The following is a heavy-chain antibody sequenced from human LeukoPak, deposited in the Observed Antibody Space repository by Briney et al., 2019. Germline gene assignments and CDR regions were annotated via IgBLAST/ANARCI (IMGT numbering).Heavy chain of an antibody. Sequence: GGSPRLSCAASGFTFSNYWMSWVRQAPGKGLEWVSAISGSGGSTYYADSVKGRFTISRDNSKNTLYLQVNSLRAEDTAVYYCASPREGIDYWGQGTLVTVSS. D-gene: IGHD1-26*01. J-gene: IGHJ4*02. V-gene: IGHV3-23*01. CDR2: ISGSGGST. CDR1: GFTFSNYW. CDR3: ASPREGIDY.